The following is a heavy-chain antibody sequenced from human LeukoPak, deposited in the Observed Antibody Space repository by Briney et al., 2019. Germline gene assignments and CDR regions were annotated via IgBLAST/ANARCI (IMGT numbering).Heavy chain of an antibody. CDR1: GYLFSNYD. V-gene: IGHV1-8*01. CDR2: MNPNSGNT. D-gene: IGHD6-19*01. J-gene: IGHJ4*02. Sequence: AASVKVSCKASGYLFSNYDINWVRQATGQGLEWMGWMNPNSGNTGYAQKFQGRVTMTRNTSISTAYMELSSLRSEDTAVYYCARGRGSGWPRPYWGQGTLVTVSS. CDR3: ARGRGSGWPRPY.